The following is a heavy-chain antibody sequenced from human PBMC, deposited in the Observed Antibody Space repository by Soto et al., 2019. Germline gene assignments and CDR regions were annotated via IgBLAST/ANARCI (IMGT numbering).Heavy chain of an antibody. J-gene: IGHJ6*03. Sequence: PFQPQCLTSTVSGGTICIYYGSWIRQQPGKGLEWIGYIYYSGSTNYNPSLKSRVTISVDTSKNQFSLKLSSVTAADTAVYYCARSPTNDFWSGYYHYYYYYMDVWGKGTTVTVSS. CDR1: GGTICIYY. CDR2: IYYSGST. D-gene: IGHD3-3*01. V-gene: IGHV4-59*01. CDR3: ARSPTNDFWSGYYHYYYYYMDV.